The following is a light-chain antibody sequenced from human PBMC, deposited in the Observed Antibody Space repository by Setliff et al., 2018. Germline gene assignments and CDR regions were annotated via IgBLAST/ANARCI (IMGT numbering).Light chain of an antibody. V-gene: IGLV2-14*01. Sequence: QSVLAQPASVSGSPGQSITISCAGTSSDVGAYSHVSWYQQYPGKAPKLMISEVSNRPSGVSYRFSGSKSGNTASLTISGLQAEDEADYYCSSYTSSSTNVFGTGTKVTVL. CDR2: EVS. CDR3: SSYTSSSTNV. CDR1: SSDVGAYSH. J-gene: IGLJ1*01.